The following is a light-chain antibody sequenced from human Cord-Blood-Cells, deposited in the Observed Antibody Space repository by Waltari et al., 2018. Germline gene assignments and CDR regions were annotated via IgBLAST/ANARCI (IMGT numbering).Light chain of an antibody. CDR1: RSSIGSKY. J-gene: IGLJ2*01. CDR3: AAWDDSLSVV. Sequence: QSVLTQPPSASGTPGQRVTISCSRSRSSIGSKYVYWYQQLPGTAPKLLIYRNNQRPSGVPDRFSGSKSGTSASLAISGLRSEDEADYYCAAWDDSLSVVFGGGTKLTVL. V-gene: IGLV1-47*01. CDR2: RNN.